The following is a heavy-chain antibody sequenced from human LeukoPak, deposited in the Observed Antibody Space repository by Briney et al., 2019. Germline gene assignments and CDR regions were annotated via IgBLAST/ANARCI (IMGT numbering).Heavy chain of an antibody. V-gene: IGHV3-48*03. CDR2: ISSSGTAI. CDR3: ARDIGASGI. Sequence: GGSLRLSCAASGFTFSSYEMNWVRQAPGKGLEWVSYISSSGTAIYYADSVKGRFTISRDNAKNSLYLQMNSLRAEDTAVYYCARDIGASGIWGQGTMVTVSS. J-gene: IGHJ3*02. CDR1: GFTFSSYE. D-gene: IGHD1-26*01.